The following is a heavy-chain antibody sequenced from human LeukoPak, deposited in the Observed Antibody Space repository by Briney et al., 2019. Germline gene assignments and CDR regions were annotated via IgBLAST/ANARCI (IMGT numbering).Heavy chain of an antibody. CDR3: VRDLGGRSGH. CDR1: GFTVSSNY. J-gene: IGHJ4*02. D-gene: IGHD1-26*01. V-gene: IGHV3-74*01. Sequence: GGSLRLSCAASGFTVSSNYMSWVRQAPGEGLVWVSRINEDGSTTNYANSVKGRSTIFRDNAKNTLYLQMNSLRAEDTAVYYCVRDLGGRSGHWGQGTLVTVSS. CDR2: INEDGSTT.